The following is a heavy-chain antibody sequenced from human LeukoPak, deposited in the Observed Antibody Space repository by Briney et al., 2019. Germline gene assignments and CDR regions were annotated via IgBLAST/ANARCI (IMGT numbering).Heavy chain of an antibody. CDR3: ARYCSSTSCSGNWFDP. Sequence: ASVKVSCKASGYSFTGYYMHWVRQAPGQGLEWMGWINPNSGGTNYAQKFQGRVTMTRDTSISTAYMELSRLRSDDTAVYYCARYCSSTSCSGNWFDPWGQGTLVTVSS. V-gene: IGHV1-2*02. CDR2: INPNSGGT. J-gene: IGHJ5*02. CDR1: GYSFTGYY. D-gene: IGHD2-2*01.